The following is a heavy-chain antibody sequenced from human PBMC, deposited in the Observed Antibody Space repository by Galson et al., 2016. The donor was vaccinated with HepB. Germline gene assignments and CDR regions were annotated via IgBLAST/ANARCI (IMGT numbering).Heavy chain of an antibody. Sequence: SETLSLTCTVSGGFISSSSYFWGWIRQPPGKGLEWIGNIYESGSTYYNPSLKSRVTISVDTSKKQLSLTLKSVTPADTAVYYCARSGRIAAAGSPFEHWGQGTLVTASS. V-gene: IGHV4-39*07. CDR3: ARSGRIAAAGSPFEH. CDR1: GGFISSSSYF. D-gene: IGHD6-13*01. CDR2: IYESGST. J-gene: IGHJ1*01.